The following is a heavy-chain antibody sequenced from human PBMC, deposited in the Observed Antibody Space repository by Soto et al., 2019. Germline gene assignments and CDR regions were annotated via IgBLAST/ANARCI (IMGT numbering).Heavy chain of an antibody. CDR2: ISGSGGST. CDR3: ANLYHYYDSSGSPPY. D-gene: IGHD3-22*01. V-gene: IGHV3-23*01. Sequence: GGSLRLSCAASGFTFSSYAMSWVRQAPGKGLEWVSAISGSGGSTYYADSVKGRFTISRDNSKNTLYLQMNSLRAEDTAVYYCANLYHYYDSSGSPPYWGQGTLVTVSS. J-gene: IGHJ4*02. CDR1: GFTFSSYA.